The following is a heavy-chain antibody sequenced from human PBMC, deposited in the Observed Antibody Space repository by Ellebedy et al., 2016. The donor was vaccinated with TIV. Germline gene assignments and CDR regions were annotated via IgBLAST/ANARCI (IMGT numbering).Heavy chain of an antibody. V-gene: IGHV4-59*08. D-gene: IGHD2-15*01. CDR1: GVSVRGYY. CDR2: IYDSGTP. Sequence: MPSETLSLTCTVSGVSVRGYYWSWVRQSPGYRPEWIAYIYDSGTPNYSPSLRSRAAISVDMSKNQFSLKLTSVTAADTAVYYCARLGGLPGYFVDYWGQGTLVTVSP. J-gene: IGHJ4*02. CDR3: ARLGGLPGYFVDY.